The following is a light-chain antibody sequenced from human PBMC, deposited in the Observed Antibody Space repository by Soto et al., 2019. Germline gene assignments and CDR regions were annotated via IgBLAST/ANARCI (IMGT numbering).Light chain of an antibody. CDR1: QSVTSN. J-gene: IGKJ1*01. CDR3: QQYKDRPRT. V-gene: IGKV3-15*01. Sequence: EIVMTQSPDTLSVSPGERATLSCRASQSVTSNLAWYQQKPGQAPRLLIYDASTRASGLPARFSGSGSGTEFTLTISSLQSEDFAGYYCQQYKDRPRTFGQGTKVEIK. CDR2: DAS.